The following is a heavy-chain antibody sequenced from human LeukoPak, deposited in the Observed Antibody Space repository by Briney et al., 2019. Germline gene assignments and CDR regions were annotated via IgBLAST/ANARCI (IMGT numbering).Heavy chain of an antibody. CDR1: GGFISSSNSH. CDR3: AGLIRPGWFDP. CDR2: IYYSGNT. J-gene: IGHJ5*02. D-gene: IGHD1-14*01. Sequence: SETLSLTCTVSGGFISSSNSHWAWIRQPPGKGLEWVGTIYYSGNTYYKSSLKSRVTISVDTSKNQFSLKLSSVTAADTAVYYCAGLIRPGWFDPWGQGTLVTVSS. V-gene: IGHV4-39*07.